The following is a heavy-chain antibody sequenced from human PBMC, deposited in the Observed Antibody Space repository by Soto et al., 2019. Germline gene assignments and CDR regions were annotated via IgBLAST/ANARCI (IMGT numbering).Heavy chain of an antibody. V-gene: IGHV3-74*01. CDR2: INGDGSTT. Sequence: EVQLLESGGGLVQPGWSLRLSCAASGFTFNSYWIHWVRQAPGEGLVWVSRINGDGSTTNYADSVKGRFASSRDNAKNRLYLQMNSLRAEDTAVYYCARGGSGAFYLDSWGQGTLVTVSS. J-gene: IGHJ4*02. CDR3: ARGGSGAFYLDS. D-gene: IGHD3-10*01. CDR1: GFTFNSYW.